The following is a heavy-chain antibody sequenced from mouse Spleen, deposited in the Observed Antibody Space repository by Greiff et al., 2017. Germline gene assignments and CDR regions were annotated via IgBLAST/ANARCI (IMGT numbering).Heavy chain of an antibody. CDR2: ISYDGSN. Sequence: EVKLMESGPGLVKPSQSLSLTCSVTGYSITSGYYWNWIRQFPGNKLEWMGYISYDGSNNYNPSLKNRISITRDTSKNQFFLKLNSVTTEDTATYYCAREENGYPWYFDVWGAGTTVTVSS. CDR3: AREENGYPWYFDV. CDR1: GYSITSGYY. V-gene: IGHV3-6*01. D-gene: IGHD2-2*01. J-gene: IGHJ1*01.